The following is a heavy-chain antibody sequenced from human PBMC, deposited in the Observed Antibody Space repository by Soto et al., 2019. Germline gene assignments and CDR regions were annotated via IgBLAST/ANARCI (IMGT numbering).Heavy chain of an antibody. V-gene: IGHV3-30*01. D-gene: IGHD2-2*01. CDR3: ARPAAVESRWFDP. CDR2: ISYDGSNK. CDR1: GFTFRSYA. Sequence: GGSLRLSCAASGFTFRSYAMHWVRQAPGKGLEWVAVISYDGSNKYYADSVKGRFTISRDNSKYTLYLQVNSLRAEDTAVYCCARPAAVESRWFDPWGQGTLVTVSS. J-gene: IGHJ5*02.